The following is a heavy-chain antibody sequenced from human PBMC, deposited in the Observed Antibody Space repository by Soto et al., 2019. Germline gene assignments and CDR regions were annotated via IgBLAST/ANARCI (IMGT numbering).Heavy chain of an antibody. V-gene: IGHV5-51*01. CDR3: ARHRSLAAAGSYYYYGMDV. Sequence: PXESLKISCKGCGYSFASYWIGWVRQMPGKGLEWMGIIYPGDSDTRYSPSFQGQVTISADKSISTAYLQWSSLKASDTAMYYCARHRSLAAAGSYYYYGMDVWGQGTTVTVSS. CDR2: IYPGDSDT. D-gene: IGHD6-13*01. J-gene: IGHJ6*02. CDR1: GYSFASYW.